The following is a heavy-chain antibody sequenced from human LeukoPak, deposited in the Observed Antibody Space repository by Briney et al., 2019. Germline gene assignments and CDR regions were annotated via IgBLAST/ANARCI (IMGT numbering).Heavy chain of an antibody. CDR3: ARESESSGWYDY. Sequence: AGSLRLSCAAPGFMFHNYAIHWVRHAPGKAQEWVSLISGDGGSTFYADSVKGRFTISRDNSKNSLYLQMNSLRSDDTALYYCARESESSGWYDYWGQGTLVTVSS. J-gene: IGHJ4*02. V-gene: IGHV3-43*02. D-gene: IGHD6-19*01. CDR1: GFMFHNYA. CDR2: ISGDGGST.